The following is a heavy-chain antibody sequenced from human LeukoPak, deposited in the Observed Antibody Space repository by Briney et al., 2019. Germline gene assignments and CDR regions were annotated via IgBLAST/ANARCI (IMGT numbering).Heavy chain of an antibody. Sequence: LETLSLTCNVSDGSSSRYYWSWIRRPPGRGLEWIGYIYSSGTTNYNPSLKGRVTLSVDTSKNQFSLKLNSVTAADTAVYYCARHVSYTGDAFDIWGQGTMVTVSS. V-gene: IGHV4-59*08. J-gene: IGHJ3*02. CDR3: ARHVSYTGDAFDI. D-gene: IGHD1-26*01. CDR1: DGSSSRYY. CDR2: IYSSGTT.